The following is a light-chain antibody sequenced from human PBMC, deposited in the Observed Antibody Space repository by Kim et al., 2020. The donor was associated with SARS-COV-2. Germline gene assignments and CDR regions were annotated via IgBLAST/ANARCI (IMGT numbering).Light chain of an antibody. V-gene: IGKV3-20*01. CDR2: SAS. J-gene: IGKJ4*02. CDR3: QQYFTAPLT. Sequence: EVVLTQSPCTLSLSPGERATLSCRASQSVTANKLAWIQQKPGQAPRFLIHSASSRATGIPDRFSGSGSGTDFTLTISRLGPEDFAVYYCQQYFTAPLTVGGGTKLEI. CDR1: QSVTANK.